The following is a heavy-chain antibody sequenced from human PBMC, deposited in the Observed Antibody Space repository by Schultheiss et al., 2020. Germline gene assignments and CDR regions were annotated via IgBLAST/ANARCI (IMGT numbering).Heavy chain of an antibody. J-gene: IGHJ4*02. Sequence: GGSLRLSCAASGFTVSSNYMSWVRQAPGKGLEWVSVIYSGGSTYYADSVKGRFTISRHNSKNTLYLQMNSLRAEDTAVYYCAKTEARMFYYDSSGRSYFDYWGQGTLVTVSS. V-gene: IGHV3-53*04. CDR1: GFTVSSNY. CDR3: AKTEARMFYYDSSGRSYFDY. D-gene: IGHD3-22*01. CDR2: IYSGGST.